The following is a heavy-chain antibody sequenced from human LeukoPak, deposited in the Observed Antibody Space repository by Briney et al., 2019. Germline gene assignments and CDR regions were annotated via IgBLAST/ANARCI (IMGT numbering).Heavy chain of an antibody. V-gene: IGHV6-1*01. CDR1: GDSVSSNNGA. CDR3: ARDVGTTGWHTFDY. J-gene: IGHJ4*02. D-gene: IGHD1-14*01. Sequence: TSQTLSLTCAISGDSVSSNNGAWNWIRQSPSRGLEWLGRTYYRSKWYNDYAESLISRITISPVTSKNQFSLQLYSVTPEDTAVYYCARDVGTTGWHTFDYWGQGTLVTVSS. CDR2: TYYRSKWYN.